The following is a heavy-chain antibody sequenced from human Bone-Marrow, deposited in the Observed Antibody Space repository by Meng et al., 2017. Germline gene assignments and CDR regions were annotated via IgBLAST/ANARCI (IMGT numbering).Heavy chain of an antibody. Sequence: GGSLRLPCAASGFTFTSYEFNWVRQAPGKGLEWISFINIRGSTLYYADSVEGRFTVSRDNAKNSLYLQMNSLRAEDTAVYYCARATQYPVYHFDYWGQGALVTVSS. CDR1: GFTFTSYE. CDR2: INIRGSTL. CDR3: ARATQYPVYHFDY. J-gene: IGHJ4*02. D-gene: IGHD2-2*02. V-gene: IGHV3-48*03.